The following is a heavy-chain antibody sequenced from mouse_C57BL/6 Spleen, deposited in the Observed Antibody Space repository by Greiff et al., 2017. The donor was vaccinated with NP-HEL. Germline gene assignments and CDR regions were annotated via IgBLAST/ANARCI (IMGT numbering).Heavy chain of an antibody. V-gene: IGHV1-82*01. D-gene: IGHD2-4*01. J-gene: IGHJ3*01. Sequence: VQLQQSGPELVKPGASVKISCKASGYAFSSSWMNWVKQRPGKGLEWIGRIYPGDGDTNYNGKFKGKATLTADKSSSTAYMQLSSLTSEDSAVYFCSEIYYDDDALPYWGQGTLVTDSA. CDR3: SEIYYDDDALPY. CDR2: IYPGDGDT. CDR1: GYAFSSSW.